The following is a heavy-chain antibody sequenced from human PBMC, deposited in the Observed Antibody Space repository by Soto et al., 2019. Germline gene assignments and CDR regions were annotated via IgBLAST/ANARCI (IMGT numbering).Heavy chain of an antibody. CDR2: ISSGGTVV. V-gene: IGHV3-23*01. CDR3: AKHLTETTGLGMDV. D-gene: IGHD4-17*01. J-gene: IGHJ6*02. Sequence: EVHLLESGGTLVQPGGSLRLSCAASGFPFNTYSMNWVRQAPGKGLEWVSSISSGGTVVYYEDSVKGRFTSSRDNSKNTLYLQMNYLRAEDTAVYYCAKHLTETTGLGMDVWGRGTTVTVSS. CDR1: GFPFNTYS.